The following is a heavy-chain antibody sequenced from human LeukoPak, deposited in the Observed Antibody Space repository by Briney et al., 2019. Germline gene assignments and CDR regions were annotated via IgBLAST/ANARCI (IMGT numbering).Heavy chain of an antibody. CDR1: GFTFSNYA. V-gene: IGHV3-23*01. J-gene: IGHJ4*02. CDR3: AKDPPYYCGGDCYDYFDN. Sequence: GWSLRLSCAASGFTFSNYAMSWVRQAPGKGLEWVSGISNSGGTTYYADSVKGRFTISRDNSKNALYLQMNSLRAEDTAVYYCAKDPPYYCGGDCYDYFDNWGQGAQVTVSS. D-gene: IGHD2-21*02. CDR2: ISNSGGTT.